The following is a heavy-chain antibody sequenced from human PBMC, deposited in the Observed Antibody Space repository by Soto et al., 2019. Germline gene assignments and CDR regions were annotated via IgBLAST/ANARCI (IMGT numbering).Heavy chain of an antibody. V-gene: IGHV4-4*07. CDR3: ARQTTYISSWYHX. CDR1: GGSIINYY. CDR2: IYSSGSI. J-gene: IGHJ5*01. D-gene: IGHD6-13*01. Sequence: SETLSLTFTVSGGSIINYYRTWIRQPAGKGLEGILRIYSSGSINYNHSLKSRVTMSVETSKNQFSLKLSSVTAADTALYYCARQTTYISSWYHXWGHGTLVTVSX.